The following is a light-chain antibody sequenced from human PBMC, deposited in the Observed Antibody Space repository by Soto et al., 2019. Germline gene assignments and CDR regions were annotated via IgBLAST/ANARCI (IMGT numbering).Light chain of an antibody. J-gene: IGLJ2*01. CDR2: EVS. V-gene: IGLV2-14*03. CDR3: SASTTTSVF. CDR1: SSDVGAYNY. Sequence: QSALTQPASVSGSPGQSITISCTGTSSDVGAYNYVSWYQQHPGEAPKLMIYEVSNRPSGVSNRFSGSKSGNTASLTISGLQAEDEAEYYCSASTTTSVFFGGGTKLTVL.